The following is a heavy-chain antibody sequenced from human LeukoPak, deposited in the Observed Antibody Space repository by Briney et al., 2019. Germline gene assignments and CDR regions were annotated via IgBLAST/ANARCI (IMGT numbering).Heavy chain of an antibody. Sequence: PGGSLRLSCAASGFTFSGYWMAWVRQAPGRGLEWVAHINQDGSARNYVDPVKGRFTISRDNAKDSVFLQMSSLRAEDTAVYYCARDDYLGYWGQGTLVTVSS. CDR1: GFTFSGYW. V-gene: IGHV3-7*05. CDR3: ARDDYLGY. J-gene: IGHJ4*02. CDR2: INQDGSAR. D-gene: IGHD3-16*01.